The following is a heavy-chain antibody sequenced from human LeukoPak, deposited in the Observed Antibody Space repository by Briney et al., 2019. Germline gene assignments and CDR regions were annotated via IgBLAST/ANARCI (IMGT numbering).Heavy chain of an antibody. V-gene: IGHV5-51*01. CDR3: ARSSMVATHFLDY. D-gene: IGHD5-12*01. CDR1: GYTFTSYW. CDR2: THPGDSDT. J-gene: IGHJ4*02. Sequence: GESLKISCKGSGYTFTSYWIGWVRQMPGKGLEWMGITHPGDSDTRYSPSFQGQVTISADTSISTACLQWSSLKASDTAIYYCARSSMVATHFLDYWGQGTLVTVSS.